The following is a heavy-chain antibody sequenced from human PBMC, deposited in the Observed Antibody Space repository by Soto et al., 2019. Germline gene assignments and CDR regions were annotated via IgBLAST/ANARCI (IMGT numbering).Heavy chain of an antibody. J-gene: IGHJ4*02. D-gene: IGHD2-15*01. V-gene: IGHV3-23*01. CDR2: LTPAGTT. CDR1: GFSFSDYS. Sequence: EVQLLESGGGLVQPGGSLRLSCAASGFSFSDYSMTWVLQAPGRGLEWVSTLTPAGTTFYADSVKGRFTITQDNYRNTLSLQMYNLRAEDTARYYCAKRATTVPTPGNYFDCWGQGTLVTVSS. CDR3: AKRATTVPTPGNYFDC.